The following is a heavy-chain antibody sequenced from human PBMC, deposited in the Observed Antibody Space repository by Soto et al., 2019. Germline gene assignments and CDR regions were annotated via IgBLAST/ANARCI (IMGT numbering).Heavy chain of an antibody. V-gene: IGHV1-18*01. CDR2: ISAYNGNT. CDR1: GYTFTSYG. J-gene: IGHJ4*02. D-gene: IGHD2-15*01. CDR3: ARGGRFEDIVVVVAATIGFDY. Sequence: ASVKVSCKASGYTFTSYGISWVRQAPGQGLEWMGWISAYNGNTNYAQKLQGRVTMTTDTSTSTAYMELRSLRSDDTAVYYCARGGRFEDIVVVVAATIGFDYWGRGTLVTVSS.